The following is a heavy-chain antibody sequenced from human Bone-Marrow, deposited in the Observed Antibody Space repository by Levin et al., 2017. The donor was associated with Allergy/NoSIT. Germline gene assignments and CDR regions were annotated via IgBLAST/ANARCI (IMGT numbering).Heavy chain of an antibody. J-gene: IGHJ4*02. CDR1: NYSISSGFY. Sequence: SETLSLTCGVSNYSISSGFYWGWIRQPPGKGLEWIGNIDHTGSIYYNPSLKSRVTISVDTSKNQFSLKVTSVTAADTAVYYCARTLGYCNGDSCYFYFDSWGRGILVTVSS. CDR2: IDHTGSI. CDR3: ARTLGYCNGDSCYFYFDS. D-gene: IGHD2-15*01. V-gene: IGHV4-38-2*01.